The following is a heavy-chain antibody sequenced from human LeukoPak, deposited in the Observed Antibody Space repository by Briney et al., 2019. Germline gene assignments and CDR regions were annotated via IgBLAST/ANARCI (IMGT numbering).Heavy chain of an antibody. CDR3: ARGSYGSGSYYAGNWLDP. J-gene: IGHJ5*02. Sequence: GGSLRLSCAASGFTFNNYWMSWVRQAPGKGLEWVANIKQDGSEKYYVDSVKGRFTISRDNAKNSLSLQMNSLRAEDTAVYSCARGSYGSGSYYAGNWLDPWGQGTLVTVSS. CDR1: GFTFNNYW. D-gene: IGHD3-22*01. V-gene: IGHV3-7*01. CDR2: IKQDGSEK.